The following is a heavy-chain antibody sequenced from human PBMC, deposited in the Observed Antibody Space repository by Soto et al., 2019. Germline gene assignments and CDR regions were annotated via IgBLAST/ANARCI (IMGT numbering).Heavy chain of an antibody. CDR1: GYSISSGYY. V-gene: IGHV4-38-2*01. J-gene: IGHJ4*02. CDR3: ARARSITIFGVVIIRPRYYFDY. D-gene: IGHD3-3*01. CDR2: IYHSGST. Sequence: PSETLSLTCAVSGYSISSGYYWGCIRQPPGKGVEWIGSIYHSGSTYYNPSLKSRVTISVDTSKNQFSLKLSSVTAADTAVYYCARARSITIFGVVIIRPRYYFDYWGQGTLVTVS.